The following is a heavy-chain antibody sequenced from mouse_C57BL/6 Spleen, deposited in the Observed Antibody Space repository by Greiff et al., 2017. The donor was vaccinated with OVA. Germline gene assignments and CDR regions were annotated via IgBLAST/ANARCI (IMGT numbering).Heavy chain of an antibody. J-gene: IGHJ2*01. Sequence: EVQVVESGGDLVKPGGSLKLSCAASGFTFSSYGMSWVRQTPDKRLEWVATISSGGSYTYYPDSVKGRFTISRDNAKNTLYLQMSSLKSEDTAMYYCARPRITTVVPCDYWGQGTTLTVSS. V-gene: IGHV5-6*01. CDR1: GFTFSSYG. CDR3: ARPRITTVVPCDY. CDR2: ISSGGSYT. D-gene: IGHD1-1*01.